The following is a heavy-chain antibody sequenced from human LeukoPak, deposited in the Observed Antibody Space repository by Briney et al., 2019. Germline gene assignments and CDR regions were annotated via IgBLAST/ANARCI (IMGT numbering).Heavy chain of an antibody. CDR1: GYTFTGYY. CDR2: INPNSGGT. Sequence: ASVKVSCKASGYTFTGYYMHWVRQAPGQGLEWMGWINPNSGGTNYAQKFQGRVTMTRDTSISTAYMELSRLRSDDTAVYYCARDLGTGAYYDILTGYYKTGPFDYWGQGTLVTVSS. J-gene: IGHJ4*02. V-gene: IGHV1-2*02. CDR3: ARDLGTGAYYDILTGYYKTGPFDY. D-gene: IGHD3-9*01.